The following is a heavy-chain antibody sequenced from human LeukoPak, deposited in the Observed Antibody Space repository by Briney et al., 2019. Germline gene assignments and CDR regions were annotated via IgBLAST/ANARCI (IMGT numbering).Heavy chain of an antibody. V-gene: IGHV3-9*03. J-gene: IGHJ2*01. CDR3: AKGAIVGTTSTGRYFDL. CDR2: ISWNSGSI. Sequence: PGGSLRLSCAASGFTFDDYAMHWVRQAPGKGLEWVSGISWNSGSIGYADSVKGRFTISRDNAKNSLYLQMNSLRAEDMALYYCAKGAIVGTTSTGRYFDLWGRGTLVTVSS. D-gene: IGHD1-26*01. CDR1: GFTFDDYA.